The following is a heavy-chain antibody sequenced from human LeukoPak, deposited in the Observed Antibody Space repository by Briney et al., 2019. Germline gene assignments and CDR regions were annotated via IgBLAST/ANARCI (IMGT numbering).Heavy chain of an antibody. CDR2: IHYSGST. J-gene: IGHJ4*02. CDR1: GASISRYY. V-gene: IGHV4-59*01. Sequence: PSETLSLTCSVSGASISRYYWSWIRQPPGKGLEWIAYIHYSGSTDYNPSLKSRVTISVDTSKNQFSLKLSSVTAADTAVYYCARVPYTSGWYYFDYWGQGTLVTVSS. CDR3: ARVPYTSGWYYFDY. D-gene: IGHD6-19*01.